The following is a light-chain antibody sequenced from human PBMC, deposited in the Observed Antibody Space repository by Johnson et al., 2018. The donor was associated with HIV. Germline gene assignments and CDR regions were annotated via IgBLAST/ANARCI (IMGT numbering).Light chain of an antibody. J-gene: IGLJ1*01. CDR1: SSNVGSSF. V-gene: IGLV1-51*01. Sequence: QSVLTQPPSVSAAPGQKVTISCPGNSSNVGSSFVSWYRQVPGTAPKLLIYDNNKRPSGIPGRFSGSKSGTSATLGITGLQTGDAADYCCGTWDSSLSAGEVFGTGTKVTVL. CDR3: GTWDSSLSAGEV. CDR2: DNN.